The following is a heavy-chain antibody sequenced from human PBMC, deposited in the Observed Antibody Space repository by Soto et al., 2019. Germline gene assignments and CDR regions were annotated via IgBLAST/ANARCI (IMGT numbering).Heavy chain of an antibody. Sequence: GGSLRLSCAASGFTFSSYSMNWVRQAPGKGLEWVSYISSSSSTIYYADSVKGRFTISRDNAKNSLYLQINSLRDEDTAVYYCASDRIAVAGTAAYYYYGMYVWGQGTTVTVSS. CDR2: ISSSSSTI. J-gene: IGHJ6*02. CDR3: ASDRIAVAGTAAYYYYGMYV. CDR1: GFTFSSYS. D-gene: IGHD6-19*01. V-gene: IGHV3-48*02.